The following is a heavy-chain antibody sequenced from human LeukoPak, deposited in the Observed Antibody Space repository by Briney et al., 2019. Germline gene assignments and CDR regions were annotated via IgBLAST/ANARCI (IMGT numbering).Heavy chain of an antibody. Sequence: SDTLSLTCSVSGYSISSGYYWGWIRQPPVKGLEWIGFIYHSGSTYYNSSLKSRVTISLDTSRNQVSLELSSVTAADTAIYYCAGIWGRGSDFDTWGQGTMVTVSS. CDR3: AGIWGRGSDFDT. J-gene: IGHJ3*02. CDR2: IYHSGST. D-gene: IGHD3-16*01. V-gene: IGHV4-38-2*02. CDR1: GYSISSGYY.